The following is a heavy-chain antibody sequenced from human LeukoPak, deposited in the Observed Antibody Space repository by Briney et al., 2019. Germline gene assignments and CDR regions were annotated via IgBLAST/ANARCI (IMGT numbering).Heavy chain of an antibody. CDR1: GGSIGDYY. CDR3: AQTKGTVWFDP. Sequence: SETLSLTCTVSGGSIGDYYWSWIRQPPGKGLEWIGYIYYSGSTNYNPSLKSRVTISVDTSKNHFSLKLSSVTAADTAVYYCAQTKGTVWFDPWGQGTLVTVSS. D-gene: IGHD1-14*01. CDR2: IYYSGST. V-gene: IGHV4-59*01. J-gene: IGHJ5*02.